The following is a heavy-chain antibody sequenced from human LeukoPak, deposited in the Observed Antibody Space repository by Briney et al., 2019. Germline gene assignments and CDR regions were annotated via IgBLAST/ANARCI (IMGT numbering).Heavy chain of an antibody. CDR2: IYYSGST. V-gene: IGHV4-59*01. CDR1: GGSISSYY. Sequence: SETLSLTCTVSGGSISSYYWSWIRQPPGKGLEWIGYIYYSGSTNYNPSLKSRVTISVDTSKNQFSLKLSSVTAADTAVYYCASGTHYYDSSGYYGWGAFDNWGQGTMVTVSS. D-gene: IGHD3-22*01. J-gene: IGHJ3*02. CDR3: ASGTHYYDSSGYYGWGAFDN.